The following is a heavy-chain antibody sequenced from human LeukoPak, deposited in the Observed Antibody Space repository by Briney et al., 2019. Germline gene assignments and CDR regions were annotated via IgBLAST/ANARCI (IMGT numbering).Heavy chain of an antibody. CDR3: ARDPGSETYYYDTYYFDY. Sequence: GASVKVSCKASGYTFTGYCMHWVRQAPGQGLEWMGWINPNSGGTNYAQKFQGRVTMTRDTSISTAYMELSRLRSDDTAVYYCARDPGSETYYYDTYYFDYWGQGTLVTVSS. J-gene: IGHJ4*02. V-gene: IGHV1-2*02. CDR2: INPNSGGT. CDR1: GYTFTGYC. D-gene: IGHD3-22*01.